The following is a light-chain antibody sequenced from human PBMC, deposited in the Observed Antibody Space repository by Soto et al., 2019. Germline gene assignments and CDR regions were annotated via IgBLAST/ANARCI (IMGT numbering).Light chain of an antibody. V-gene: IGLV2-23*02. Sequence: QSALTQPASVSGTPGQSVTISCTGTSSDVGSYGLVSWYQQFPGKAPRLLIYGVINRPSGVSTRFSGSKSGNTASLPISGRQAEDEDHYYCCSYGGSRKLVFGGGTKLTVL. CDR3: CSYGGSRKLV. CDR2: GVI. CDR1: SSDVGSYGL. J-gene: IGLJ3*02.